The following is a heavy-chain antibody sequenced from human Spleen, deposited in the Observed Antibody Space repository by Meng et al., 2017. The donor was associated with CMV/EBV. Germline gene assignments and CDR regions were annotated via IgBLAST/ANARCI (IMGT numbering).Heavy chain of an antibody. CDR3: ARGGIVGATRVTGYDY. CDR1: GGSISSGSYY. V-gene: IGHV4-61*02. CDR2: IYTSGST. Sequence: QLKESGPGLVKPSQTLSLTCTVSGGSISSGSYYWSWIRQPAGKGLEWIGRIYTSGSTNYNPSLKSRVTISVDTSKNQFSLKLSSVTAADTAVYYCARGGIVGATRVTGYDYWGQGTLVTVSS. D-gene: IGHD1-26*01. J-gene: IGHJ4*02.